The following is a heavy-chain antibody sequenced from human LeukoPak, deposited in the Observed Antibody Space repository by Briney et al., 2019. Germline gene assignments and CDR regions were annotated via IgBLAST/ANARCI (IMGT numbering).Heavy chain of an antibody. CDR2: IVVGSGNT. Sequence: SVKVSCKASGFTFTSSAVQWVRQARGQRLEWIGWIVVGSGNTNYAQKFQERVTTTRDMSTSTAYMELSSLRSEDTAVYYCAAENGWDDAFDIWGQGTMVTVSS. D-gene: IGHD6-19*01. V-gene: IGHV1-58*01. CDR1: GFTFTSSA. J-gene: IGHJ3*02. CDR3: AAENGWDDAFDI.